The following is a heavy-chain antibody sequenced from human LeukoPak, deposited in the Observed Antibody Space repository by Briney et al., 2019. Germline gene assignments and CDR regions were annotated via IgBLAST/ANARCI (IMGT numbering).Heavy chain of an antibody. J-gene: IGHJ6*02. CDR3: AREQWLGQNYYYGMDV. CDR2: IYYSGST. D-gene: IGHD6-19*01. V-gene: IGHV4-59*01. CDR1: GGSISSYY. Sequence: SETLSLTCTVSGGSISSYYWSWIRQSPGKGLEWIGYIYYSGSTNYNPSLKSRVTISVDTSKNRFSLKLSSVTAADTAVYYCAREQWLGQNYYYGMDVWGQGTTVTVSS.